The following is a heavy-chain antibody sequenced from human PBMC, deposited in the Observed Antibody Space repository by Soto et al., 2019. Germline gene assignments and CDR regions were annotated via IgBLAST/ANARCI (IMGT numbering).Heavy chain of an antibody. J-gene: IGHJ6*04. CDR3: ARDQIGSSYVHFYYGMDV. V-gene: IGHV3-33*01. CDR2: IWYDGRNE. D-gene: IGHD1-26*01. Sequence: QVQLVESGGGVVQPGRSLRVSCAASGFTFTRYGMHWVRQAPGKGLEWVAGIWYDGRNEFYADSVKGRFTISRDNSKNTLFLQMNSLRVEDTAVYYCARDQIGSSYVHFYYGMDVWGKGTTVTVSS. CDR1: GFTFTRYG.